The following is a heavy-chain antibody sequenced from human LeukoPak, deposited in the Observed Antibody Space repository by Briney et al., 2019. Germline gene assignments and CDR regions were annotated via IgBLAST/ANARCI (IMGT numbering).Heavy chain of an antibody. D-gene: IGHD6-19*01. Sequence: PGRSLRLSCAASGFTFSSYGMHWVRQAPGKGLEWVAVISYDGSNKYYADSVKGRFTISRDNSKNTLYLQMNSLRADDTAVYYCGKSIAVAGDDAFDIWGQGTMVTVSS. CDR1: GFTFSSYG. V-gene: IGHV3-30*18. CDR2: ISYDGSNK. CDR3: GKSIAVAGDDAFDI. J-gene: IGHJ3*02.